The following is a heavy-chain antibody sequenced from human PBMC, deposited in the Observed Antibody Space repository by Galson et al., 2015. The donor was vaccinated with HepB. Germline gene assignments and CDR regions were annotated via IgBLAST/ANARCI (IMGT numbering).Heavy chain of an antibody. J-gene: IGHJ5*02. D-gene: IGHD3-10*01. CDR2: IIPILGIA. CDR3: AREGSDGSGSYYMGDWFDP. CDR1: GGTFSSYT. V-gene: IGHV1-69*04. Sequence: SVKVSCKASGGTFSSYTISWVRQAPGQGLEWMGRIIPILGIANYAQKFQGRVTITADKSTNTAYMELSSLRSEDTAVYYCAREGSDGSGSYYMGDWFDPWGQGTLVTVSS.